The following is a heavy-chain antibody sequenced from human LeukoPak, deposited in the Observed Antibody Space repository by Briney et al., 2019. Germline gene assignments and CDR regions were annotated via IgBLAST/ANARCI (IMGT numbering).Heavy chain of an antibody. CDR2: INSDGSST. J-gene: IGHJ3*01. V-gene: IGHV3-74*01. D-gene: IGHD3-10*01. Sequence: GGSLRLSCAASGFTFSSYWMHWVRQAPGKGLVWVSRINSDGSSTSYADFVKGRFTISRDNAKNSLYLQMNSLRAEDTALYYCARGMWFDTLFSAFDVWGQGTMVSVSS. CDR1: GFTFSSYW. CDR3: ARGMWFDTLFSAFDV.